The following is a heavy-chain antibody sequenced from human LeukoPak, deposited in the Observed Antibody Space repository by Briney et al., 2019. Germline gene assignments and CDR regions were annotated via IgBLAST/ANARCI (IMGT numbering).Heavy chain of an antibody. Sequence: GASVKVSCKASGYTFSSYGISWVRQAPGQGLQWMGWISAYNGNTNYAQKLQGRVAMTTDTSTSTVYMELSSLRSEDTAVYYCARVHYDSSGYYYLFDYWGQGTLVTVSS. CDR3: ARVHYDSSGYYYLFDY. CDR2: ISAYNGNT. J-gene: IGHJ4*02. D-gene: IGHD3-22*01. CDR1: GYTFSSYG. V-gene: IGHV1-18*01.